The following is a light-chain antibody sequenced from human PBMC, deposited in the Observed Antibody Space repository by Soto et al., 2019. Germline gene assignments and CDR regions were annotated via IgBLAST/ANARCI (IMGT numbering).Light chain of an antibody. CDR3: QQRGSWPLT. CDR1: QSVLYSSNNKNY. Sequence: DIVMTQFPDSLAMSLGERATINCKSSQSVLYSSNNKNYLAWYQQKPGQPPKLLIYWASTRESGVPDRFSGSGSGTDFTLTISSLQAEDVAVYYCQQRGSWPLTFGGGTKVEI. V-gene: IGKV4-1*01. J-gene: IGKJ4*01. CDR2: WAS.